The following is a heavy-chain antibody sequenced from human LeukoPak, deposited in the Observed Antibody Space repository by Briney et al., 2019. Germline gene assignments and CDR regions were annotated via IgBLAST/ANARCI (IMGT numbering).Heavy chain of an antibody. J-gene: IGHJ6*03. V-gene: IGHV4-4*09. CDR1: DGSISDYY. CDR3: ARGTYYYYYYVDV. CDR2: IYSSGST. Sequence: SETLSLTCTVSDGSISDYYWSWIRQPPGKGLEWVGNIYSSGSTIYNPSPKSRVTISLDTSRNQFSLKLTSVTAADTAVYYCARGTYYYYYYVDVWGKGTTVTVSS.